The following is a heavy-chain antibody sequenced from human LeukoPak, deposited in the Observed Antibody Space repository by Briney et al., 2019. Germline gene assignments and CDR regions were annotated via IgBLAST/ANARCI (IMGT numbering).Heavy chain of an antibody. CDR2: IKSNSGGT. CDR3: ARDQGGTIDY. CDR1: GYSFIGYY. D-gene: IGHD1-7*01. J-gene: IGHJ4*02. Sequence: ASVKVSCKASGYSFIGYYMHWVRQAPGQGLEWMGWIKSNSGGTHYAQKFQGRDTMTRDTSITTAYMELSRLTSDDTAVYYCARDQGGTIDYWGQGTLVTVSS. V-gene: IGHV1-2*02.